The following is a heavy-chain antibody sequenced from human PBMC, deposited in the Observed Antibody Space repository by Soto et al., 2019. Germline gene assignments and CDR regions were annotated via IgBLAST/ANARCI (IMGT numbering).Heavy chain of an antibody. CDR3: AREVGGDDFWSGYYIGAFGI. V-gene: IGHV1-18*01. D-gene: IGHD3-3*01. CDR1: GYTFTSYG. Sequence: ASVKVSCKASGYTFTSYGISWVRQAPGQGLEWMGWISAYNGNTNYAQKLQGRVTMTTDTSTSTAYMELRSLRSDDTAVYYCAREVGGDDFWSGYYIGAFGIWGQGTMVTVSS. CDR2: ISAYNGNT. J-gene: IGHJ3*02.